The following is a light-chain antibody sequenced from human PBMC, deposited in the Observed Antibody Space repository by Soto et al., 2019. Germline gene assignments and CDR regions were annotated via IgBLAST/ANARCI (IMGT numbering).Light chain of an antibody. CDR3: QYYSSYSPT. J-gene: IGKJ3*01. Sequence: DIQMTQSPSTLSASVGDRVTITCRASQSISSWLAWYQQKSGKAPKLLIHDASSLESGVPSRFSGSGSGTEFTLTISILQPDDFATYYCQYYSSYSPTFGPGTTVDIK. V-gene: IGKV1-5*01. CDR2: DAS. CDR1: QSISSW.